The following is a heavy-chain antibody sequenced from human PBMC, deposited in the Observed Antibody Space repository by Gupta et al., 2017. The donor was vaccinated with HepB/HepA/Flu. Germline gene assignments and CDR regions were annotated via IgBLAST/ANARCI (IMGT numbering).Heavy chain of an antibody. CDR2: ISSSGSTI. CDR3: AMPGVPRSIDY. V-gene: IGHV3-48*03. Sequence: EVQLVESGGGLVQPGGSLRLSCAASGFTFSSYEMNWVRQAPGKGLEWVSYISSSGSTIYYADSVKGRFTISRDNAKNSLYLQMNSLRAEDTAVYYCAMPGVPRSIDYWGQGTLVTVSS. J-gene: IGHJ4*02. CDR1: GFTFSSYE.